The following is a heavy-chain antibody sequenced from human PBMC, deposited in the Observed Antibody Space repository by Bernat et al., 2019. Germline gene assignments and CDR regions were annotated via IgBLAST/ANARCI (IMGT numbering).Heavy chain of an antibody. CDR3: ATGYCSSTSCPPGD. D-gene: IGHD2-2*01. CDR1: GFTCSSYW. V-gene: IGHV3-21*01. CDR2: ISSSSSYI. J-gene: IGHJ4*02. Sequence: EVQLVESGGGLVQPGGSLRLSCAASGFTCSSYWMSWVRQAPGKGLEWVSSISSSSSYIYYADSVKGRFTISRDNAKNSLYLQMNSLRAEDTAVYYCATGYCSSTSCPPGDWGQGTLVTVSS.